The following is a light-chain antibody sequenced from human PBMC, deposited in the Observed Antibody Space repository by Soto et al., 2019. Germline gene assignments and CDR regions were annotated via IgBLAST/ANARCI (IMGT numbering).Light chain of an antibody. CDR3: SSYTSSSTWV. CDR1: SSDVGGYNY. Sequence: QSALTQPASVSGSPGQSITISCTGTSSDVGGYNYVSWYQHHPGKAPKLMIYVVSNRPSGVSNRFSGSKSGNTASLTISRLQAEDEADYYCSSYTSSSTWVFGGGTKLTVL. V-gene: IGLV2-14*01. J-gene: IGLJ3*02. CDR2: VVS.